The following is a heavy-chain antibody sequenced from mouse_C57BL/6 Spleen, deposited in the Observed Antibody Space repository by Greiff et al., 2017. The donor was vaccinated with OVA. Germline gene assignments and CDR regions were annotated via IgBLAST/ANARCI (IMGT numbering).Heavy chain of an antibody. CDR1: GYSITSGYY. CDR3: ARYSSYDGYLFDY. D-gene: IGHD2-3*01. CDR2: ISYDGSN. Sequence: EVQVVESGPGLVKPSQSLSLTCSVTGYSITSGYYWNWIRQFPGNKLEWMGYISYDGSNNYNPSLKNRISITRDTSKNQFFLKLNSVTTEDTATYYCARYSSYDGYLFDYWCQGTTLTVSS. V-gene: IGHV3-6*01. J-gene: IGHJ2*01.